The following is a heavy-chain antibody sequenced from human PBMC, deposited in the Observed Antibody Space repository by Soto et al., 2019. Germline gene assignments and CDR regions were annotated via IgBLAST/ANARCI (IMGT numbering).Heavy chain of an antibody. Sequence: QLQLQESGPGLVKPSETLSLTCTVSGRSISSSSYYWGWIRQPPGKGLEWIGSIYYSGSTYYNPSLKSRVTISVDTSKNQFSLKLSSVTAADTAVYYCASSWYGLGWFDPWGQGTLVTVSS. V-gene: IGHV4-39*01. D-gene: IGHD6-13*01. CDR3: ASSWYGLGWFDP. CDR1: GRSISSSSYY. CDR2: IYYSGST. J-gene: IGHJ5*02.